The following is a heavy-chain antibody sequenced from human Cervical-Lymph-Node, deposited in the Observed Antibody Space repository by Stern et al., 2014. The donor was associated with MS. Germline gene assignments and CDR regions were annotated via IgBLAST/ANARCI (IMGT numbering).Heavy chain of an antibody. J-gene: IGHJ2*01. Sequence: EVQLVQSGAEVKKPGESLKISCKGSGYTFTNYWIGWVRQMPGKGLEWMGIIYPSESDTRYSPSFQGQVTISADKSTSTAYLQWSSLKASDTAMYYCGRLRGIAAAATRPKGSYWYFDLWGRGTLVTVSS. CDR1: GYTFTNYW. CDR2: IYPSESDT. D-gene: IGHD6-13*01. V-gene: IGHV5-51*01. CDR3: GRLRGIAAAATRPKGSYWYFDL.